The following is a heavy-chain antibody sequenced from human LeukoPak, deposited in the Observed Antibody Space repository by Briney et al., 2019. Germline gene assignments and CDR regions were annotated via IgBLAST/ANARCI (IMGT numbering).Heavy chain of an antibody. D-gene: IGHD6-19*01. Sequence: GESPKISCKGSGYSFTSYWISWVRQMPGKGLEWMGRIDPSDSYTNYSPSFQGHVTISADKSISTAYLQWSSLKAPDTAMYYCARRRKGIAVAGTIGWGQGTLVTVSS. J-gene: IGHJ4*02. CDR3: ARRRKGIAVAGTIG. V-gene: IGHV5-10-1*01. CDR1: GYSFTSYW. CDR2: IDPSDSYT.